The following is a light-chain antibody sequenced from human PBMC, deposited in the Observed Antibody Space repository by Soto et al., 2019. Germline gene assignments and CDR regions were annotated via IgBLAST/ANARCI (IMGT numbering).Light chain of an antibody. J-gene: IGKJ1*01. Sequence: EIVMTQSPASLSVSPGESATLSCRASQSVSIYLAWLQQKPGQAPRLLIYGASTRATGVPARFCGSGSGTEFTLTISSLQSEDFAVYYCQQYDNWPLTFGQGTKVEIK. CDR2: GAS. CDR1: QSVSIY. V-gene: IGKV3-15*01. CDR3: QQYDNWPLT.